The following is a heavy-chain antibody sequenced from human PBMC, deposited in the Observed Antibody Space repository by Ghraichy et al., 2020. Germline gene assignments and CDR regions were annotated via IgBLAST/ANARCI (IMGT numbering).Heavy chain of an antibody. Sequence: GGSLTLSCAASGFTFSSYSMNWVRQAPGKGLEWVSSISSSSSYIYYADSVKGRFTISRDNAKNSLYLQMNSLRAEDTAVYYCARERGSGWYDAFDIWGQGTMVTVSS. CDR2: ISSSSSYI. V-gene: IGHV3-21*01. J-gene: IGHJ3*02. D-gene: IGHD6-19*01. CDR3: ARERGSGWYDAFDI. CDR1: GFTFSSYS.